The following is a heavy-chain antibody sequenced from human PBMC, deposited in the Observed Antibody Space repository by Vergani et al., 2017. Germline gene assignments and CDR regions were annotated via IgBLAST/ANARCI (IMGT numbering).Heavy chain of an antibody. D-gene: IGHD1-1*01. Sequence: EVELVPSGPEMRKPGASLQISCKGSEYIFGNYWIGWVRQMPGKGLAWMGIIYPADSDTRYSPSFQGQVTISSDKSISTAFLQWDSLKASDTALYYCARHTTYTDSWGQGTLVTVSS. CDR2: IYPADSDT. CDR1: EYIFGNYW. J-gene: IGHJ4*02. CDR3: ARHTTYTDS. V-gene: IGHV5-51*01.